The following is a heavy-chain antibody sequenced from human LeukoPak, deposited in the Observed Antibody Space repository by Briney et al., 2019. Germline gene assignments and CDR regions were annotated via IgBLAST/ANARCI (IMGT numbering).Heavy chain of an antibody. CDR1: GGSVSSGSYY. CDR3: ARVGYYESSGYYEY. D-gene: IGHD3-22*01. CDR2: IYYSGST. Sequence: SETLSLTCTVSGGSVSSGSYYWSWIRQPPGKGLEWIGYIYYSGSTNYNPSLKSRVTISVDTSKNQFSLKLSSVTAADTAVYYCARVGYYESSGYYEYWGQGTLVTVSS. V-gene: IGHV4-61*01. J-gene: IGHJ4*02.